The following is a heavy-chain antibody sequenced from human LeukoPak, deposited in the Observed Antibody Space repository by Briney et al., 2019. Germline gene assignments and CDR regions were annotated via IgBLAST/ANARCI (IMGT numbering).Heavy chain of an antibody. J-gene: IGHJ5*02. D-gene: IGHD5-18*01. CDR2: IKQHGSKK. CDR3: ASSWIQLWSLDP. CDR1: GYSFSSYC. Sequence: PGGSLTLTCAVYGYSFSSYCMSWVRQPPGKGLEWVADIKQHGSKKYYRDSVKGRFTISGDTAKHSLYPQMNSVIAAATCVYYCASSWIQLWSLDPWGQGTLVTVSS. V-gene: IGHV3-7*01.